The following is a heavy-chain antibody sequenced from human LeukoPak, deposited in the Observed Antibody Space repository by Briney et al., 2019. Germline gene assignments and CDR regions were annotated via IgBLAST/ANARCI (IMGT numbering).Heavy chain of an antibody. CDR1: GGSISSGDNY. V-gene: IGHV4-30-4*08. Sequence: SQTLSLTCTVSGGSISSGDNYWSWIRQPPGKGLEWIGYIYYSGSTYYNPSLKSRVTISVDTSKNQFSLKLSSVTAADTAVYYCARVSPYYDFWSGYGDYWGQGTLVTVSS. CDR2: IYYSGST. D-gene: IGHD3-3*01. CDR3: ARVSPYYDFWSGYGDY. J-gene: IGHJ4*02.